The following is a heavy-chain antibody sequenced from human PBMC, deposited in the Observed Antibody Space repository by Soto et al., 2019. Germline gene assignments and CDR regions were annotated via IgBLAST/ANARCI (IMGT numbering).Heavy chain of an antibody. D-gene: IGHD6-19*01. V-gene: IGHV4-39*01. CDR2: IYYSGST. J-gene: IGHJ4*02. CDR3: ASLGAGTYYFDY. CDR1: GGSISSSSYY. Sequence: QLQESGPGLVKPSETLSLTCTVSGGSISSSSYYWGWIRQPPGKGLEWIGSIYYSGSTYYNPSLKSRVTISVDTSKNQFALKLSSVTAADTAVYYCASLGAGTYYFDYWGQGTLVTVSS.